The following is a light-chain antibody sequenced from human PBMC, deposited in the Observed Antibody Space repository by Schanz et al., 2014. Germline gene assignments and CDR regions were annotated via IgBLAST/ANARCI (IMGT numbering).Light chain of an antibody. CDR2: EVS. Sequence: QSVLTQPPSASGSPGQSVTISCSGTSSDVGAYNYVSWYQQHPGKAPKLMIYEVSKRPSGVPDRFSGSKSGNTASLTVSGLQAEDEADYYCQSYDSSLSGSVFGGGTKLTVL. CDR3: QSYDSSLSGSV. J-gene: IGLJ2*01. V-gene: IGLV2-8*01. CDR1: SSDVGAYNY.